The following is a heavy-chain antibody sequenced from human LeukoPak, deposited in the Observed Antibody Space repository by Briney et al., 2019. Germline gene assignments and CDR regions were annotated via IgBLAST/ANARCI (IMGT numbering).Heavy chain of an antibody. J-gene: IGHJ4*02. CDR2: IIPIFGTA. V-gene: IGHV1-69*05. CDR1: GGTFSSYA. Sequence: ASVKVSFKASGGTFSSYAISWVRQAPGQGLEWMGGIIPIFGTANYAQKFQGRVTITTVESTSTAYMELSSLRSEDTAVYYCARDLVITFGGVIVTEGFDYWGQGTLVTVSS. D-gene: IGHD3-16*02. CDR3: ARDLVITFGGVIVTEGFDY.